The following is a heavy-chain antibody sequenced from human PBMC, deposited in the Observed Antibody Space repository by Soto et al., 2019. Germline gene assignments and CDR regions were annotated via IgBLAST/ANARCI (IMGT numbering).Heavy chain of an antibody. D-gene: IGHD2-15*01. CDR2: ISYDGSNK. V-gene: IGHV3-30*18. CDR3: AKDRDIVVVVAALQH. Sequence: QVPLVESGGGVVQPGRSLRLSCAASGFTFSSYGMHWVRQAPGKGLEWVAVISYDGSNKYYADSVKGRFTISRDNSKNTLYLQRNSLRAEDTAVYYCAKDRDIVVVVAALQHWGQGTLVTVSS. CDR1: GFTFSSYG. J-gene: IGHJ1*01.